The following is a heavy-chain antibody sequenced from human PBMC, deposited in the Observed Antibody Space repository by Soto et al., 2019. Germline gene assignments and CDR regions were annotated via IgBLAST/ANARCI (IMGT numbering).Heavy chain of an antibody. CDR3: ARHSGIVTDGTE. CDR2: IYPGDSDT. J-gene: IGHJ1*01. D-gene: IGHD6-13*01. CDR1: GYSFSTNW. V-gene: IGHV5-51*01. Sequence: EVQLVQSGAEVKKPGESLKISCKGSGYSFSTNWIGWVRQMPGKGLEWMGIIYPGDSDTRYSPSFEGQVAISADKYINTAYLQWSSLKDADTAMYYCARHSGIVTDGTERGQGTLVTVSS.